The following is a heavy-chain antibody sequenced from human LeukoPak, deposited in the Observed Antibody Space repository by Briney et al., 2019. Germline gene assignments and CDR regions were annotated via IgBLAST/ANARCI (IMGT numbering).Heavy chain of an antibody. CDR3: ARESAIYCSGGSCYFVDY. D-gene: IGHD2-15*01. CDR1: GGTFSSYA. V-gene: IGHV1-69*13. CDR2: IIPIFGTA. J-gene: IGHJ4*02. Sequence: SVKVSCKASGGTFSSYAISWVRQAPGQGLEWMGGIIPIFGTANYAQKFQGRVTITADESTSTAYMELSSLRSEDTAVYYCARESAIYCSGGSCYFVDYWGQGTLVTVSS.